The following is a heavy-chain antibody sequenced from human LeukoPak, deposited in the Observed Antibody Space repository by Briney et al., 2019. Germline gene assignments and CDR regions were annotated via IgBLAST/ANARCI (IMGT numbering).Heavy chain of an antibody. Sequence: SETLSLTCTVSGGSISSYYWSWIRQPPGKGLEWIGYIYYSGSTNYNPSLKSRVTISVDTSKNQFSLKLSSVTAADTAVYYCASSDYYGSGSPWGQGTLVTVSS. CDR1: GGSISSYY. CDR2: IYYSGST. V-gene: IGHV4-59*12. J-gene: IGHJ5*02. D-gene: IGHD3-10*01. CDR3: ASSDYYGSGSP.